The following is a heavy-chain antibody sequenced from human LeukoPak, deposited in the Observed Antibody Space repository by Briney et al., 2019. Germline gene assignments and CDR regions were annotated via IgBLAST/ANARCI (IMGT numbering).Heavy chain of an antibody. Sequence: SVKVSCKASGGTFSNYPISWVRQAPGQGLEWMGGVTPLFGRPNYAQKFQGRVTITRDTSASTAYMELSSLRSEDTAVYYCARGPDSSGYYLNYFDYWGQGTLVTVSS. CDR2: VTPLFGRP. CDR1: GGTFSNYP. J-gene: IGHJ4*02. D-gene: IGHD3-22*01. CDR3: ARGPDSSGYYLNYFDY. V-gene: IGHV1-69*05.